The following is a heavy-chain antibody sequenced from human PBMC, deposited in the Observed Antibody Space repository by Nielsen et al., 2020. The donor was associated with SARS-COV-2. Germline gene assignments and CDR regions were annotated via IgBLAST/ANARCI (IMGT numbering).Heavy chain of an antibody. CDR2: VSTDSGNP. Sequence: ASVKVSCKASGYTFTNYAMNWVRQAPGQGVEWMGWVSTDSGNPTYAQGFTGRFVFSLDTSVTTTYLQISNLKAEDTAVYYCAREQSFCGVDCYSYFDFWGQGALVTVSS. V-gene: IGHV7-4-1*02. CDR1: GYTFTNYA. CDR3: AREQSFCGVDCYSYFDF. D-gene: IGHD2-21*02. J-gene: IGHJ4*02.